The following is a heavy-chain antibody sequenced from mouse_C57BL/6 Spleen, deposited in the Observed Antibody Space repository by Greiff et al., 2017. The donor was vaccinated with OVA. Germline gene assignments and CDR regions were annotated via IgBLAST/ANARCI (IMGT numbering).Heavy chain of an antibody. CDR1: GYAFSSYW. D-gene: IGHD2-4*01. Sequence: QVQLQQSGAELVKPGASVKISCKASGYAFSSYWMNWVKQRPGKGLEWIGQIYPGDGDTNYNGKFKGKATLTADKSSSTAYMQHSSLTSEDSAVYFCARDYEYSYWYFGVWGTGTTVTVSS. V-gene: IGHV1-80*01. J-gene: IGHJ1*03. CDR3: ARDYEYSYWYFGV. CDR2: IYPGDGDT.